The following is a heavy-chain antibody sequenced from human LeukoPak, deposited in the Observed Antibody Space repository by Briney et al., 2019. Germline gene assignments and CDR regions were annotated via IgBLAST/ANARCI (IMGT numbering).Heavy chain of an antibody. Sequence: GGSLRLSCAASGFSFTNYWMHWVRQAPGKGLEWVAVIWYDGSNKYYADSVKGRFTISRDNSKDTLYLQMNSLRAEDTAVYYCATDRNSGKYYDYWGQGTLVTVSS. J-gene: IGHJ4*02. CDR3: ATDRNSGKYYDY. CDR1: GFSFTNYW. V-gene: IGHV3-33*08. D-gene: IGHD1-26*01. CDR2: IWYDGSNK.